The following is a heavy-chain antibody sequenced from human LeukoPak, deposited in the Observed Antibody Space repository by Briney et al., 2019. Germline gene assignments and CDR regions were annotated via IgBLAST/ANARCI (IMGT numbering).Heavy chain of an antibody. CDR1: GGSISSGGYY. D-gene: IGHD3-3*01. V-gene: IGHV4-30-2*01. CDR2: IYHSGST. Sequence: SQTLSLTCTVSGGSISSGGYYWSWIRQPPGKGLEWIGYIYHSGSTYYNPSLKSRVTISVDRSKNQFSLKLSSVTAADTAVYYCARFPYDFWSGSPFDYWGQGTLVTVSS. CDR3: ARFPYDFWSGSPFDY. J-gene: IGHJ4*02.